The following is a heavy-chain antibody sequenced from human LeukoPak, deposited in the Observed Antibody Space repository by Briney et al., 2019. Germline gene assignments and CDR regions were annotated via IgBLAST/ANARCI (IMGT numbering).Heavy chain of an antibody. CDR3: ARNLPRYAFDI. V-gene: IGHV4-31*03. CDR2: IYYSGST. Sequence: PSETLSLTCTVSGGSISSGGYYWSWIRQHPGKGLEWIGYIYYSGSTYYNPSLKSRVTISVDASKNQFSLKLSSVTAADTAVYYCARNLPRYAFDIWGQGTMVTVSS. J-gene: IGHJ3*02. CDR1: GGSISSGGYY.